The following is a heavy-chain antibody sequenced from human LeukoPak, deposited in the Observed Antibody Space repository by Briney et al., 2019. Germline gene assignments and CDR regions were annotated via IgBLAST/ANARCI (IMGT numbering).Heavy chain of an antibody. D-gene: IGHD6-19*01. V-gene: IGHV3-21*01. CDR3: GRDGSSGWYRGWFDP. CDR1: GFTFSSYS. CDR2: ITSSNNYI. Sequence: GGSLRLSCAASGFTFSSYSTNWVRQAPGKGLEWVSSITSSNNYIYYGDSVKGRFTTSRDNARNSLYLQMNSLRVEDTAIYYCGRDGSSGWYRGWFDPWGQGTLVTVSS. J-gene: IGHJ5*02.